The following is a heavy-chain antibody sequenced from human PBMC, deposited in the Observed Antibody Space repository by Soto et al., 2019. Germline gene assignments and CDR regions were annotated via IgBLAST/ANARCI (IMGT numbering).Heavy chain of an antibody. V-gene: IGHV4-59*01. Sequence: SETLSLTCSVSGGSISGSYWSWIRQSPGKGLEWLGYVYYTGSTDYSPSLRSRVSISVDTSKNEFSLRLSSVTAADTAVYFCARSVAVPGAHIDYWGQGTQVTVSS. D-gene: IGHD6-19*01. CDR3: ARSVAVPGAHIDY. CDR2: VYYTGST. J-gene: IGHJ4*02. CDR1: GGSISGSY.